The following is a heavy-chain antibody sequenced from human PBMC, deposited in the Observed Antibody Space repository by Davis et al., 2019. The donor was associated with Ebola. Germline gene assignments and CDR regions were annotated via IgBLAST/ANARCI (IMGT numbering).Heavy chain of an antibody. CDR1: GFTFSSYA. D-gene: IGHD2-8*02. CDR2: ISSSSSYI. V-gene: IGHV3-21*01. Sequence: GESLKISCAASGFTFSSYAMSWVRQAPGKGLEWVSSISSSSSYIYYADSVKGRFTISRDNAKNSLYLQMNSLRAEDTAVYYCARDASILLGYGMDVWGQGTTVTVSS. J-gene: IGHJ6*02. CDR3: ARDASILLGYGMDV.